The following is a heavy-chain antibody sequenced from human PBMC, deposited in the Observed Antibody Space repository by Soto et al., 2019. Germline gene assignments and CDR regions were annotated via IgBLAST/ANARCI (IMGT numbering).Heavy chain of an antibody. CDR1: GYSLSTYW. V-gene: IGHV3-74*01. CDR3: SSEHSGDEHGEDYCHGVDV. D-gene: IGHD2-15*01. Sequence: EVQLVESGGGLVQPGGSLRLSCAASGYSLSTYWMHWVRQIPGKGLTWVSRIGPDGSSANYADSVKGRFTISRDNANNAVYLQQNSLRAEDTGVDYYSSEHSGDEHGEDYCHGVDVWGQGTAVTASS. J-gene: IGHJ6*02. CDR2: IGPDGSSA.